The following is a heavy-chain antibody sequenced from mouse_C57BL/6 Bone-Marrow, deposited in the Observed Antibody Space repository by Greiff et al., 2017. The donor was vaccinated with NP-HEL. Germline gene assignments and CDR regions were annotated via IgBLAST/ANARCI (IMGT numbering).Heavy chain of an antibody. CDR2: INPGSGGT. D-gene: IGHD2-3*01. V-gene: IGHV1-54*01. CDR3: ARGFYDGYYVFAD. J-gene: IGHJ3*01. Sequence: VQLQQSGAELVRPGTSVKVSCKASGYAFTNYLIEWVKQRPGQGLEWIGVINPGSGGTNYNEKFKGKATLTADKSSSTAYMQLSSLTSEDSAVYFCARGFYDGYYVFADWGQGTLVTVSA. CDR1: GYAFTNYL.